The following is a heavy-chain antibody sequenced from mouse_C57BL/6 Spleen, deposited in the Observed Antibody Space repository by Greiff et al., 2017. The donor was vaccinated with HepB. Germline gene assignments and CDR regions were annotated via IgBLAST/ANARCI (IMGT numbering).Heavy chain of an antibody. D-gene: IGHD1-1*01. CDR3: AREATVVAKDWYFDV. J-gene: IGHJ1*03. CDR2: INPSSGYT. CDR1: GYTFTSYT. V-gene: IGHV1-4*01. Sequence: VKLMESGAELARPGASVKMSCKASGYTFTSYTMHWVKQRPGQGLEWIGYINPSSGYTKYNQKFKDKATLTADKSSSTAYMQLSSLTSEDSAVYYCAREATVVAKDWYFDVWGTGTTVTVSS.